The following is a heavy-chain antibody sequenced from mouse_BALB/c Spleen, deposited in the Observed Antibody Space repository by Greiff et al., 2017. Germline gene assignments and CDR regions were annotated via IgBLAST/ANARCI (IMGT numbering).Heavy chain of an antibody. D-gene: IGHD2-3*01. J-gene: IGHJ2*01. CDR2: ISSGSSTI. CDR1: GFTFSSFG. V-gene: IGHV5-17*02. Sequence: EVMLVESGGGLVQPGGSRKLSCAASGFTFSSFGMHWVRQAPEKGLEWVAYISSGSSTIYYADTVKGRFTISRDNPKNTLFLQMTSLRSEDTAMYYCARSIDDGYPYYFDYWGQGTTLTVSS. CDR3: ARSIDDGYPYYFDY.